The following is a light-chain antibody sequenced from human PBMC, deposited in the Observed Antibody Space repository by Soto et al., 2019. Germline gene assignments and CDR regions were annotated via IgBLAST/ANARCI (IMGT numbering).Light chain of an antibody. CDR2: DVS. Sequence: QSALTQPASVSGSPGQSITISCTGTSSDVGGYNYVSWYQQEPGKAPKLMICDVSNRPSGVSNRFSGSKSGNTASLTISGLQAEEEADYYCSSYTSGTTFVFGTGTKVTVL. J-gene: IGLJ1*01. CDR1: SSDVGGYNY. V-gene: IGLV2-14*01. CDR3: SSYTSGTTFV.